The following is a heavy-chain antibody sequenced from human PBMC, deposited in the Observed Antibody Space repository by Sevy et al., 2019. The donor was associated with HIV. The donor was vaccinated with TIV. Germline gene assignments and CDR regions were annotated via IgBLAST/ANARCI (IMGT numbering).Heavy chain of an antibody. D-gene: IGHD3-3*01. CDR3: AHSSGLYGYYYGMDV. Sequence: NPGGSLRLSCAASGVTFSSYGIHWVRQAPGKGLEWVAVISYDGSKKNHAESMKGRFTISRDNSKNTLYLEMSSLRPEDTAVYYCAHSSGLYGYYYGMDVWGQGTTVTVSS. CDR1: GVTFSSYG. J-gene: IGHJ6*02. V-gene: IGHV3-30*03. CDR2: ISYDGSKK.